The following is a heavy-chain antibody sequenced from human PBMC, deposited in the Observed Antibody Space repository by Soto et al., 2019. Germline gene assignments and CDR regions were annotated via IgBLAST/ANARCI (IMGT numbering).Heavy chain of an antibody. V-gene: IGHV1-18*01. J-gene: IGHJ6*02. CDR1: GYTFTSYD. D-gene: IGHD1-1*01. Sequence: GASVKVSCKASGYTFTSYDINWVRQATGQGLEWMGWISAYNGNTNYAQKLQGRVTMTTDTSTSTAYMELRSLRSDDTAVYYCARDQVQLERLWTGADYYGLDVWGQGTTVTVSS. CDR3: ARDQVQLERLWTGADYYGLDV. CDR2: ISAYNGNT.